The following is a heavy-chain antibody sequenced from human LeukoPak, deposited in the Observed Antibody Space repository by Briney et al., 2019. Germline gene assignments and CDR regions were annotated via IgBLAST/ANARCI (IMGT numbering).Heavy chain of an antibody. Sequence: ASVKVSCTASGYTFTSYAINWVRQATGQGLEWMGWMNPNSGNTGYAQKFQGRVTMTRNTSISTAYMELSSLRPEDTAVYYCAREVSSTRKYYYYGMDVWGQGTTVTVSS. V-gene: IGHV1-8*01. CDR1: GYTFTSYA. CDR2: MNPNSGNT. D-gene: IGHD2-2*01. CDR3: AREVSSTRKYYYYGMDV. J-gene: IGHJ6*02.